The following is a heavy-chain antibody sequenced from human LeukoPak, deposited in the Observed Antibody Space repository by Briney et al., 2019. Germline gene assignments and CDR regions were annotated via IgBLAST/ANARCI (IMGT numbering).Heavy chain of an antibody. V-gene: IGHV4-39*01. J-gene: IGHJ4*02. CDR2: IYYSGST. Sequence: SETLSLTCTVSGXSMSSCYWGWIRQPPGKGLEWIGTIYYSGSTYYNPSLKSRVTISVDTSKNQFSLKLSSVTAADTAVYYCARRRGNGDYIDYWGQGTLVTVSS. CDR1: GXSMSSCY. CDR3: ARRRGNGDYIDY. D-gene: IGHD1-1*01.